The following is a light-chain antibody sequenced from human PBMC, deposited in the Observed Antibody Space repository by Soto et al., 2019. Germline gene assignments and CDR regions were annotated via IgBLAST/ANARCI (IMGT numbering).Light chain of an antibody. CDR2: DNH. CDR3: GTWDNNLSVVI. V-gene: IGLV1-51*01. J-gene: IGLJ2*01. CDR1: SSNIGSNY. Sequence: QSVLTQPPSVSAAPGQKVTISCSGSSSNIGSNYVSWYQQLPGTAPKLLVYDNHKRPSGIPDRFSGSKSGTSATLGITGLQTGDEADYYCGTWDNNLSVVILGGGTKLTVL.